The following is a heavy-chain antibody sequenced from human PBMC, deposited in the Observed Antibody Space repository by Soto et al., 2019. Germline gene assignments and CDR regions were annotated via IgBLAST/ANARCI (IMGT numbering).Heavy chain of an antibody. J-gene: IGHJ6*03. CDR2: ISGSGGST. CDR1: GFTFSSYA. D-gene: IGHD1-26*01. CDR3: AKAALKELGGYYYYYYMDV. Sequence: GGSLRLSCAASGFTFSSYAMSWVRQAPGKGLEWVSAISGSGGSTYYADSVKGRFTISRDNSKNTLYLQMNSLRAEDTAVYYCAKAALKELGGYYYYYYMDVWGKGTTVTVSS. V-gene: IGHV3-23*01.